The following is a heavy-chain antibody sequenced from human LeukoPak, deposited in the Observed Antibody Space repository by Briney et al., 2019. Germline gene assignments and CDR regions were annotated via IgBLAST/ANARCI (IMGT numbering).Heavy chain of an antibody. V-gene: IGHV4-34*01. CDR1: GGSFTDYY. J-gene: IGHJ4*02. CDR3: ARVPHTTSSIDY. Sequence: PSETLSLTCAVYGGSFTDYYWSWIRQPPGKGLEWIGEINHRGSTNYNSSLKSRVTISVDRSKNQFSLKLNSVTAADTAVYFCARVPHTTSSIDYRGQGAPVTVSS. D-gene: IGHD6-6*01. CDR2: INHRGST.